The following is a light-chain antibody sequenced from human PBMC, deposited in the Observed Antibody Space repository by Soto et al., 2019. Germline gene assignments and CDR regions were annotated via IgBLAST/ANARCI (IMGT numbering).Light chain of an antibody. Sequence: EIVLTQSPDTLSLSPGERATLSCRASQSLSSAYLVWYQQKPGQAPRLLMFAASSRATGTPDRFSGSGSGTDFTLSITSLQPEDFATYYCQQLNTYPVTFGGGTKVDIK. V-gene: IGKV3D-20*02. J-gene: IGKJ4*01. CDR3: QQLNTYPVT. CDR2: AAS. CDR1: QSLSSAY.